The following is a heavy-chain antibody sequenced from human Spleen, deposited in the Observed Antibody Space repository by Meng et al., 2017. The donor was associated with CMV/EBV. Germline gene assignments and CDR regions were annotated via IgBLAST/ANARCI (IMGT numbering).Heavy chain of an antibody. CDR1: GFTFTSSA. Sequence: GESLKISCAASGFTFTSSAMNWVRQAPGKGLEWVSLISGSGDTTYYADSVKGRFTISRDNSKNTLYLQMDSLRAEDTAVYYCAKDSGNCYFDYWGQGTLVTVSS. J-gene: IGHJ4*02. CDR3: AKDSGNCYFDY. V-gene: IGHV3-23*01. CDR2: ISGSGDTT. D-gene: IGHD1-26*01.